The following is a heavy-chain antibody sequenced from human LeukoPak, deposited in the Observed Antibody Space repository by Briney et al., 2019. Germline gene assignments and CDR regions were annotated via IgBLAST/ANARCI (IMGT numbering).Heavy chain of an antibody. D-gene: IGHD6-13*01. Sequence: SETLSLTCAVYGGSFSGYYWSWIRQPPGKGREWIGEINHSGSTNYNPSLKSRVTISVDTSKNQFSLKLSSVTAADTAVYYCARGRYSSSWYDPWGQGTLVTVSS. CDR2: INHSGST. J-gene: IGHJ5*02. CDR1: GGSFSGYY. V-gene: IGHV4-34*01. CDR3: ARGRYSSSWYDP.